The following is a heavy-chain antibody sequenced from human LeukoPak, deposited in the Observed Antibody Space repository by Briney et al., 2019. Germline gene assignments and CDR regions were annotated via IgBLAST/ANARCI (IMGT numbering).Heavy chain of an antibody. CDR2: IWYDGSDK. CDR1: GFTFSNYG. D-gene: IGHD6-13*01. Sequence: GGSLRLSCAASGFTFSNYGMHWVRQAPGKGMEWVAVIWYDGSDKYFADSVKGRFTISRDNSKNTLYLQMNSLRAEDTAVYYCATDQGIYWGQGTLVTVSS. J-gene: IGHJ4*02. CDR3: ATDQGIY. V-gene: IGHV3-33*01.